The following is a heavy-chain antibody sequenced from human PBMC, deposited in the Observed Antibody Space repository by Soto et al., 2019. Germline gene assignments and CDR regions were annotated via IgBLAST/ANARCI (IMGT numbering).Heavy chain of an antibody. J-gene: IGHJ6*02. CDR1: GDSVSSNSAA. CDR3: AREESGTTGTFGYYYGMDV. Sequence: KQSQTLSLTCAISGDSVSSNSAAWNWIRQSPSRGLEWLGRTYYRSKWYNDYAVSVKSRITINPDTSKNQFSLQLNSVTPEDTAVYYCAREESGTTGTFGYYYGMDVWGQGTTVTVSS. D-gene: IGHD1-1*01. V-gene: IGHV6-1*01. CDR2: TYYRSKWYN.